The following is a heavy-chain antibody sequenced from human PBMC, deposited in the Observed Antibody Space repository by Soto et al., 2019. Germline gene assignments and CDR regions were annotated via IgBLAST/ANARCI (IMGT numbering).Heavy chain of an antibody. J-gene: IGHJ2*01. Sequence: QVQLQESGPGLVKPSETLSLTCTVSGGSISSYYWSWIRQPAGKGLEWIGRIYTSGSTNYNPSLTRRVTMSVDTSKNQFSLKLSSVTAADTAVYYCARVGGYSYGYSWYFDLWGRGTLVTVSS. CDR2: IYTSGST. CDR1: GGSISSYY. CDR3: ARVGGYSYGYSWYFDL. D-gene: IGHD5-18*01. V-gene: IGHV4-4*07.